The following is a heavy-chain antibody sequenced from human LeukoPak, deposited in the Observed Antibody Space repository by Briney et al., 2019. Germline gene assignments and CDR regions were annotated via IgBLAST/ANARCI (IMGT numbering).Heavy chain of an antibody. CDR1: GYTFTNYG. V-gene: IGHV1-18*01. CDR3: ARVMRHYCSSTFCHNPYYFEY. Sequence: ASVKVSCKTSGYTFTNYGISWVRQAPGQGLEWMGWISAYNGSINYAQKLQGRVTMTTDTSTSTAYMELKSLRSDDTAVYYCARVMRHYCSSTFCHNPYYFEYWGQGTLVTVSS. J-gene: IGHJ4*02. D-gene: IGHD2-2*02. CDR2: ISAYNGSI.